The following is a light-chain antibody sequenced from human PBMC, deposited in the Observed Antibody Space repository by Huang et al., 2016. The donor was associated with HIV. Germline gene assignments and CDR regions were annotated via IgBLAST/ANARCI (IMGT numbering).Light chain of an antibody. Sequence: EIVMTQSPATLSVSPGERATLSCSASQSVSSNLAWYQQKPGQAPRRLIYGASTRATGIPARCSGSGSGTEFTLTISSLQSGDFAVYYCQQYNTWPPWTFGQGTKVEIK. CDR2: GAS. V-gene: IGKV3-15*01. J-gene: IGKJ1*01. CDR1: QSVSSN. CDR3: QQYNTWPPWT.